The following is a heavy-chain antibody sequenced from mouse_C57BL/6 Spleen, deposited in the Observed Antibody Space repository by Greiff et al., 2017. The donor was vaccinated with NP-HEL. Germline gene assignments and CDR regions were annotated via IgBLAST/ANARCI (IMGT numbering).Heavy chain of an antibody. V-gene: IGHV1-54*01. CDR2: INPGSGGT. D-gene: IGHD4-1*01. CDR1: GYAFTNYL. Sequence: QVQLKQSGAELVRPGTSVKVSCKASGYAFTNYLIEWVKQRPGQGLEWIGVINPGSGGTNYNEKFKGKATLTADKSSSTAYMQLSSLTSEDSAVYFCARGGTSWDPYYYAMDYWGQGTSVTVSS. J-gene: IGHJ4*01. CDR3: ARGGTSWDPYYYAMDY.